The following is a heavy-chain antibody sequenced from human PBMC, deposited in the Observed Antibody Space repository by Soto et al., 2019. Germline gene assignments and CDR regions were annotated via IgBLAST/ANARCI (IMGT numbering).Heavy chain of an antibody. CDR3: ATLGYCSGGSRYSGNWFDP. V-gene: IGHV1-24*01. CDR2: FDPEDGET. Sequence: GASVKVSCKVSGYTLTELSMHWVLQAPGKGLEWMGGFDPEDGETIYAQKFQGRVTMTEDTSTDTAYMELSSLRSEDTAVYYCATLGYCSGGSRYSGNWFDPWGQGTLVTVSS. J-gene: IGHJ5*02. CDR1: GYTLTELS. D-gene: IGHD2-15*01.